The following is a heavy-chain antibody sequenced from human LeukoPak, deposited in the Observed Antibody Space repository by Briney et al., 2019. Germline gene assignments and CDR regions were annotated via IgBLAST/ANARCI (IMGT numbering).Heavy chain of an antibody. CDR2: INPNSGGT. Sequence: ASVKVSCKASGYTFTGYYMHWVRQAPGQGLEWMGWINPNSGGTNYAQKFQGWVTMTRDTSISTAYMELSRLRSDDTAVYYCERGYCSGGSCYFDYWGQGTLVTVSS. J-gene: IGHJ4*02. V-gene: IGHV1-2*04. CDR1: GYTFTGYY. CDR3: ERGYCSGGSCYFDY. D-gene: IGHD2-15*01.